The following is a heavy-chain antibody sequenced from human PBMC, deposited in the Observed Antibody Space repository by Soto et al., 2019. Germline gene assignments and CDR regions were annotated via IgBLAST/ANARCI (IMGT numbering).Heavy chain of an antibody. Sequence: QVQLVQSGAEVKKPGSSVKVSCKASGGTFSSYATSWVRQAPGQGLEWMGGIIPISGTANYAQKFQGRVKITADESTSTAYMELSSLRSEDTAVYYCARSQGSSTSLEIYYYYYYGMDVWGQGTTVTVSS. CDR2: IIPISGTA. CDR1: GGTFSSYA. V-gene: IGHV1-69*01. J-gene: IGHJ6*02. CDR3: ARSQGSSTSLEIYYYYYYGMDV. D-gene: IGHD2-2*01.